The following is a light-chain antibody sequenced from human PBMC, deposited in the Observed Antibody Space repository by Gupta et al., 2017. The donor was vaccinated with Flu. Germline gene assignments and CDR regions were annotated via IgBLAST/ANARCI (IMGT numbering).Light chain of an antibody. Sequence: SYVLTQPPSVSVAPGETATISSGVDDIETKSVHWYQRKQGQEPALVVEYERDRPSGIAARFFGSNTGKKATPIISRVEGGDEADDYCQVWDNNNDHVVFGGGTKLTVL. CDR3: QVWDNNNDHVV. CDR2: YER. V-gene: IGLV3-21*02. J-gene: IGLJ3*02. CDR1: DIETKS.